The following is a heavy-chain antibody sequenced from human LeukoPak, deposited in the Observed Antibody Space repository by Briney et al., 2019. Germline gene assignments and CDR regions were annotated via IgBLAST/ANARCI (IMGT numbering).Heavy chain of an antibody. CDR1: GFTFSSYS. D-gene: IGHD3-9*01. J-gene: IGHJ4*02. CDR2: ISSSSSTI. V-gene: IGHV3-48*01. Sequence: GGSLRLSCAASGFTFSSYSMNWVRQAPGKGLEWVSYISSSSSTIYYADSVKGRFTISRDNAKNSLYLQMNSLRAEDTAVYYCASDLTGYARYFDYWGQGTLVTVSS. CDR3: ASDLTGYARYFDY.